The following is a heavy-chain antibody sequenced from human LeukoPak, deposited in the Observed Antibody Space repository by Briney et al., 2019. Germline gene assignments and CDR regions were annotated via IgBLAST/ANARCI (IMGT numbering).Heavy chain of an antibody. V-gene: IGHV3-11*01. J-gene: IGHJ4*02. CDR1: GFTFSDYY. CDR3: VREAKMTNIL. D-gene: IGHD2-21*01. CDR2: ISRSSGTI. Sequence: GGSLRLSCAASGFTFSDYYMTWIRQAPGKGLEWVSHISRSSGTIYYADSVQGRFTVSRDNGKKSLYPQMSYLRAEDTAVYYCVREAKMTNILWGQGTLVTVSS.